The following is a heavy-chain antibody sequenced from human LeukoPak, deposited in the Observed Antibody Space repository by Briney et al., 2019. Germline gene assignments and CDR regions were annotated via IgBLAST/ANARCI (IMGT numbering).Heavy chain of an antibody. CDR3: ARDREDCSGGSCYANRFDP. V-gene: IGHV3-74*01. Sequence: QPGGSLRLSCAVSGFTFSSYWMHWVRQDPGKGLVWVSRINTDGRSTSYADSVKGRFTVSRDNAKNTLYLQMNSLRAEDTAVYYCARDREDCSGGSCYANRFDPWGQGTLVTVSS. J-gene: IGHJ5*02. CDR1: GFTFSSYW. CDR2: INTDGRST. D-gene: IGHD2-15*01.